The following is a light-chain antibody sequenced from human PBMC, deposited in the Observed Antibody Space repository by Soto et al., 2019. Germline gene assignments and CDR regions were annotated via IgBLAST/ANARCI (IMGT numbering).Light chain of an antibody. Sequence: DIQMTQSPSSLSASVGDRVTITCRASQSISSYLNWYQQKPGKAPKLLIYAASSLQSGVPSRFSGSGSGTDFTLTISXLQPEDFATYYCQQSYSTWTFGQGTKVDIK. V-gene: IGKV1-39*01. CDR3: QQSYSTWT. J-gene: IGKJ1*01. CDR2: AAS. CDR1: QSISSY.